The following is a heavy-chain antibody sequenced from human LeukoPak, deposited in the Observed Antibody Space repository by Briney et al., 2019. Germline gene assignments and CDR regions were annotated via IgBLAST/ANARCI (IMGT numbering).Heavy chain of an antibody. CDR2: ISSSSSTI. J-gene: IGHJ4*02. Sequence: QPGGSLRLSCAASGFTFSSYSMNWVRQAPGKGLEWVSYISSSSSTIYYADSVKGRFTISRDNAKNSLYLQMNSLRAEDTAVYYCAREVATMVRGVNLFDYWGQGTLVTVSS. D-gene: IGHD3-10*01. CDR3: AREVATMVRGVNLFDY. CDR1: GFTFSSYS. V-gene: IGHV3-48*01.